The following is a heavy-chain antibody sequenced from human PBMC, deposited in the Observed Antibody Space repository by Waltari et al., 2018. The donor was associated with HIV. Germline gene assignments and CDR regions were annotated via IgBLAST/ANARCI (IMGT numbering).Heavy chain of an antibody. Sequence: QLQLQESAPGLVKPSETLSLTCTVSGGSISSSSYYWGWICQPPGKGLEWIGSIYYSGSTYYNPSLKSRVTISVDTSKNQFSLKLSSVTAADTAVYYCASPAYSGYDWGPYNWFDPWGQGTLVTVSS. CDR2: IYYSGST. V-gene: IGHV4-39*01. CDR3: ASPAYSGYDWGPYNWFDP. J-gene: IGHJ5*02. D-gene: IGHD5-12*01. CDR1: GGSISSSSYY.